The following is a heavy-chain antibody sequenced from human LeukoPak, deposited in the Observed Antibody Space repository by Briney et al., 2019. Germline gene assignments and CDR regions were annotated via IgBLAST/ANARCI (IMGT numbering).Heavy chain of an antibody. CDR1: GSTFTAYG. CDR3: AKDIRGIVLVPMAYQFDS. D-gene: IGHD2-8*02. CDR2: ISGSDGAT. V-gene: IGHV3-23*01. Sequence: GGSLRLSCVGSGSTFTAYGMSWVRQAPGKGLESVSSISGSDGATSYADSLKGRFTISRDNSKNTLYLQMNSLRAEDTAVYYCAKDIRGIVLVPMAYQFDSWGQGTLVTVSS. J-gene: IGHJ4*02.